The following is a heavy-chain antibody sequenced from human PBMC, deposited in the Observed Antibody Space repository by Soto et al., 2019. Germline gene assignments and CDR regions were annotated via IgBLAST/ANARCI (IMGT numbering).Heavy chain of an antibody. J-gene: IGHJ3*02. V-gene: IGHV3-66*01. CDR1: GFTVSSNY. CDR3: ASFYDYGDSDAFDI. Sequence: EVQLVESGGGLVQPGGSLRLSCAASGFTVSSNYMSWVRQAPGKGLEWVSGIYSGGSTYYADSVKGRFTISRDNSKNTLYLQMNSLRAEDTAVYYCASFYDYGDSDAFDIWGQGTMVTVSS. CDR2: IYSGGST. D-gene: IGHD4-17*01.